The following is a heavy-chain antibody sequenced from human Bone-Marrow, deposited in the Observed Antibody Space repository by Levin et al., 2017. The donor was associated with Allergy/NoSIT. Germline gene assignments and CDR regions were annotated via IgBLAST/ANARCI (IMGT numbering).Heavy chain of an antibody. Sequence: GGSLRLSCAASGFTFSDYYMSWIRQAPGKGLEWVSYISSSGSTIYYADSVKGRFTISRDNAKNSLYLQMNSLRAEDTAVYYCARDLFEGLDYYGSGSYRWYFDRWGRGTLVTVSS. CDR3: ARDLFEGLDYYGSGSYRWYFDR. J-gene: IGHJ2*01. CDR1: GFTFSDYY. D-gene: IGHD3-10*01. V-gene: IGHV3-11*01. CDR2: ISSSGSTI.